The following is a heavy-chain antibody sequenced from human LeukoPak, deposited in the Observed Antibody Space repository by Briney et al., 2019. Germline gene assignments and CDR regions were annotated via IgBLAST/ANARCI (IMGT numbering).Heavy chain of an antibody. V-gene: IGHV3-30-3*01. CDR3: ARVYYDGSGGAFDI. D-gene: IGHD3-22*01. J-gene: IGHJ3*02. Sequence: GGSLRLSCAASGFTFSSYAMHWVRQAPGKGLEWVAAISCDGSSKYYADSVKGRFTISRDNSKNMLYLQMSSLRAEDRAVYYCARVYYDGSGGAFDIWGQGTMVTVS. CDR1: GFTFSSYA. CDR2: ISCDGSSK.